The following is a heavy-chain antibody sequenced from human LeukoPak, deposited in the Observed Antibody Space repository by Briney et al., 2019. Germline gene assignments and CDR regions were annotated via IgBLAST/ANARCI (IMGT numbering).Heavy chain of an antibody. CDR3: VRARDGGLDY. CDR1: GFTFRHYA. V-gene: IGHV3-30*04. CDR2: LSFDGAHK. J-gene: IGHJ4*02. Sequence: LAGGSLRLSCAASGFTFRHYAVHWVRQAPGRGLEWVAVLSFDGAHKYYAESVKGRFTISKDNSNNTLFLQMDSLRLEDTALYYCVRARDGGLDYWGEGTLVSVSS. D-gene: IGHD3-16*01.